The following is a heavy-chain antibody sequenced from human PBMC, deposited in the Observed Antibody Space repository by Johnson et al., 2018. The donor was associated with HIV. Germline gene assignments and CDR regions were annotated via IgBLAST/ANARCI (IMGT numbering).Heavy chain of an antibody. CDR2: IGTAGDT. CDR1: GFTFSSYD. CDR3: ERGGITFGGVIAPGAFDI. Sequence: VQLVESGGGLVQPGGSLRLSCAASGFTFSSYDMHWVRQATGKGLEWVSAIGTAGDTYYPGSVKGRFTISRENAKNPLYLQMNSLRAGETAVYYCERGGITFGGVIAPGAFDIWGQGTMVTVSS. J-gene: IGHJ3*02. D-gene: IGHD3-16*02. V-gene: IGHV3-13*01.